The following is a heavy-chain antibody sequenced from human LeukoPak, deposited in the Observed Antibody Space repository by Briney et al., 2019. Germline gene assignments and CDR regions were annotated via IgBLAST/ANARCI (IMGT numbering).Heavy chain of an antibody. CDR2: ISYDGSNK. D-gene: IGHD3-22*01. V-gene: IGHV3-30*18. J-gene: IGHJ4*02. CDR3: AKDNYYDSSGYFDY. Sequence: GRSLRLSCAASGFTFSSYGMHWVRQAPGKGLEWVAVISYDGSNKYYADSVKGQFTISRDNSKNTLYLQMNSLRAEDTAVYYCAKDNYYDSSGYFDYWGQGTLVTVSS. CDR1: GFTFSSYG.